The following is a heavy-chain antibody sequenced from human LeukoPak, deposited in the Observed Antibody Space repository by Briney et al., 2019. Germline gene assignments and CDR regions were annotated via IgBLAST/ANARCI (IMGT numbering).Heavy chain of an antibody. Sequence: SQTLSLTCTVSGGSISSGGYYWRWIRQHPGKGLEWIGYIYYSGRTYYNPSLKSRVTISVDTSKNQFSLKLSSVTAADTAVYYCARVTPSEVIIDAFDIWGLGTMVTVSS. CDR3: ARVTPSEVIIDAFDI. V-gene: IGHV4-31*03. CDR1: GGSISSGGYY. D-gene: IGHD3-16*02. CDR2: IYYSGRT. J-gene: IGHJ3*02.